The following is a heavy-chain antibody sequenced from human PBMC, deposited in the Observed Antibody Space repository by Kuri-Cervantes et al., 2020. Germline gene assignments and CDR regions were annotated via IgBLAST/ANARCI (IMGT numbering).Heavy chain of an antibody. CDR3: ARCHEVGVGGLYYCDYMDV. V-gene: IGHV3-21*03. CDR2: IGSSTSYI. Sequence: GGSLGLSCAASGSTFSSYSMNWVRQAPGKGLEWVSSIGSSTSYIFYADSVKGRFIISRDNAKSSLYLQMNSLRAEDTAVYYCARCHEVGVGGLYYCDYMDVWGNGTTVTVSS. CDR1: GSTFSSYS. J-gene: IGHJ6*03. D-gene: IGHD3-16*01.